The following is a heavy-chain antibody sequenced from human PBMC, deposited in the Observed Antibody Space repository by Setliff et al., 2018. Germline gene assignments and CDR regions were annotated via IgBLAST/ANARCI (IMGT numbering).Heavy chain of an antibody. CDR3: AKGGKPPGYSSRSYYYFDY. CDR1: GFTFSFYG. CDR2: IWYDGSNK. J-gene: IGHJ4*02. V-gene: IGHV3-30*02. D-gene: IGHD1-26*01. Sequence: GGSLRLSCAASGFTFSFYGMHWVRQAPGKGLEWVAFIWYDGSNKYHADSVKGRFTISRDNSKNTLYLQMNSLRVEDTAVYYCAKGGKPPGYSSRSYYYFDYWGQGTLVTVSS.